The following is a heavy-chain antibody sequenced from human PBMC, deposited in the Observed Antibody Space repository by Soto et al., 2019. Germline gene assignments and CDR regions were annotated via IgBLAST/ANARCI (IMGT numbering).Heavy chain of an antibody. Sequence: QVQLVESGGGVVQPGRSLRLSCAASGFTFSSYAMHWVRQAPGKGLEWVAVISYDGSNKYYADSVKGRFTISRDNSKNTLYLQMNSLRAEDTAVYYCARDHLGYCSGGSCYSAAYWGQGTLVTVSS. CDR1: GFTFSSYA. CDR3: ARDHLGYCSGGSCYSAAY. V-gene: IGHV3-30-3*01. J-gene: IGHJ4*02. CDR2: ISYDGSNK. D-gene: IGHD2-15*01.